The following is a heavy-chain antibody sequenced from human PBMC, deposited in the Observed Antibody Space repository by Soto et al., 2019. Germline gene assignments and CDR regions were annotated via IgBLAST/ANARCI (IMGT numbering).Heavy chain of an antibody. CDR3: ARRNRPYSGSYPWWFDP. J-gene: IGHJ5*02. Sequence: QVQLVQSGAEVKKPGASVKVSCKTSGYSFTSYDISWVRKAPGQGVEWMGWISAYNGNTNYAEKLQGRVTMTTDTSTSTAYMELRSLRSDDTAVFYCARRNRPYSGSYPWWFDPWGQGTLVTVSS. CDR1: GYSFTSYD. D-gene: IGHD1-26*01. CDR2: ISAYNGNT. V-gene: IGHV1-18*01.